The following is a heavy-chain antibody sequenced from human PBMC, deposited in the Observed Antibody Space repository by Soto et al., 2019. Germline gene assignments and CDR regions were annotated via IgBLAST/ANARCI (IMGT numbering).Heavy chain of an antibody. V-gene: IGHV4-31*03. Sequence: PSETLSLTCTVSGGSISSGGYYWSWIRQHPGKGLEWIGYIYYSGSTYYNPSLKSRVTISVDTSKNQFSLNLTSVTAADTAVYYCARLGGVIAASDFDYWGQGALVTVSS. CDR2: IYYSGST. J-gene: IGHJ4*02. D-gene: IGHD2-15*01. CDR3: ARLGGVIAASDFDY. CDR1: GGSISSGGYY.